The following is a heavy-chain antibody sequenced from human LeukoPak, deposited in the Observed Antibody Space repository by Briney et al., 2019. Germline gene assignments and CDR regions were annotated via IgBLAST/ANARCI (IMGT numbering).Heavy chain of an antibody. Sequence: GGSLRLSCVPSGFTLSSFQMNWARDAPGKGREWVSYISSSGSIMFYADSVKGRFTVSRDNAKNSLYLHMNSLRAEDTAVYYCARTPTYYDILTDYPYYFDYWGQGTLVSVSS. V-gene: IGHV3-48*03. CDR3: ARTPTYYDILTDYPYYFDY. CDR1: GFTLSSFQ. D-gene: IGHD3-9*01. CDR2: ISSSGSIM. J-gene: IGHJ4*02.